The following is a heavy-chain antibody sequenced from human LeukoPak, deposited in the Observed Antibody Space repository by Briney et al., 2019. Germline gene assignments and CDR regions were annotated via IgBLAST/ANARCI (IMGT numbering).Heavy chain of an antibody. J-gene: IGHJ3*02. D-gene: IGHD6-19*01. Sequence: GGSLRLSCAASGFTFSTYTMNWVRQAPGKGLEWVSSISSSDSYIYYADSVKGRFTISRDNAKNSLYLQMNSLRAEDTAVYYCAREGEVEQWLVIGAFDIWGQGTMVTVSS. CDR3: AREGEVEQWLVIGAFDI. V-gene: IGHV3-21*01. CDR2: ISSSDSYI. CDR1: GFTFSTYT.